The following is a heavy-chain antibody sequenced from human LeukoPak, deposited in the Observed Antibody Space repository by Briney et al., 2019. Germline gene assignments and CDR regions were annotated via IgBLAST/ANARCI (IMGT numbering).Heavy chain of an antibody. D-gene: IGHD3-16*02. Sequence: SETLSLTCAVYGGSFSGYYWSWIRQPPGKGLEWIGEINHSGSTNYNPSLKSRVTISADTSKNQFSLKLSSVTAADTAVYYCARDDYVWGSYRKRDAFDIWGQGTMVTVSS. CDR2: INHSGST. V-gene: IGHV4-34*01. CDR1: GGSFSGYY. CDR3: ARDDYVWGSYRKRDAFDI. J-gene: IGHJ3*02.